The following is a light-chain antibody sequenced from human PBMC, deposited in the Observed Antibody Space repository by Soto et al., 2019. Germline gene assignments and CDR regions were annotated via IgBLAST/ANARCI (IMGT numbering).Light chain of an antibody. CDR3: QQYNSSPNT. CDR2: DAS. J-gene: IGKJ2*01. V-gene: IGKV1-5*01. CDR1: QSISSW. Sequence: DIQMTQSPSTLSASVGDRVTITCRASQSISSWLAWYQQKPGQAPKLLIYDASTLESGVPSRFSGSGFGTEFTLPISSLQPDDFATYYCQQYNSSPNTFGQGTKLEIK.